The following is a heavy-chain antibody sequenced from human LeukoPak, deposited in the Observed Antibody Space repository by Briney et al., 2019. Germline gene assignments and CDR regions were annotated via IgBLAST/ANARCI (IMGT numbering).Heavy chain of an antibody. V-gene: IGHV1-46*01. J-gene: IGHJ6*02. CDR2: INPSGGST. D-gene: IGHD3-3*01. CDR3: ARDHYDFWSGYYIRYYYYGMDV. Sequence: ASVKVSCKASGYTFTSYYMHWVRQAPGQGLEWMGIINPSGGSTSYAQKLQGRVTMTRDTSTSTVYMELSSLRSEDTAVYYCARDHYDFWSGYYIRYYYYGMDVWGQGTTVTVSS. CDR1: GYTFTSYY.